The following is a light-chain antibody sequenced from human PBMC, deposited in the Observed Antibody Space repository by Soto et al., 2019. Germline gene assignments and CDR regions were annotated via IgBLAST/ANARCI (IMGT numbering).Light chain of an antibody. V-gene: IGKV3-15*01. CDR2: DAS. CDR3: QQYNNWPQT. Sequence: EIVMTQSPGTLSVSPGERATLSCRASQSVYSNLAWYQQKPGQAPRLLIYDASARATGVPARFSGSGSGRQFTLTISSLQSEDFAVYYCQQYNNWPQTFGQGTKVDIK. J-gene: IGKJ1*01. CDR1: QSVYSN.